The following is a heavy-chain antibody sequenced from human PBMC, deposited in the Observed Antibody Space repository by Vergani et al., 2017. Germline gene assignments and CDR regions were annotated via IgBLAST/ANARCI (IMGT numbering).Heavy chain of an antibody. Sequence: QVQLQQWGAGLLKPSETLSLTCAVYGGSFSGYYWSWIRQPPGKGLEWIGEINHSGSTNYNPSLKSRVTISVDTSKNQFSLKLSSVNAADTAVYYCARGAHRYYDFWGCYHGTFYYYYYGMDVWGQGTTVTVSS. CDR2: INHSGST. CDR3: ARGAHRYYDFWGCYHGTFYYYYYGMDV. D-gene: IGHD3-3*01. CDR1: GGSFSGYY. J-gene: IGHJ6*02. V-gene: IGHV4-34*01.